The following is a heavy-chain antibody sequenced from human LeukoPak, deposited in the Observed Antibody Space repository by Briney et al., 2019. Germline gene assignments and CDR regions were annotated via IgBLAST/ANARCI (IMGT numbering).Heavy chain of an antibody. CDR2: IIPIFGTA. CDR1: GGTFSSYA. Sequence: SVKVSCKAPGGTFSSYAISWVRQAPGQGLEWMGGIIPIFGTANYAQKFQGRVTITADESTSTAYMELSSLRSEDTAVYYCASAYYYDSSGYYWIDYWGQGTLVTVSS. CDR3: ASAYYYDSSGYYWIDY. D-gene: IGHD3-22*01. J-gene: IGHJ4*02. V-gene: IGHV1-69*13.